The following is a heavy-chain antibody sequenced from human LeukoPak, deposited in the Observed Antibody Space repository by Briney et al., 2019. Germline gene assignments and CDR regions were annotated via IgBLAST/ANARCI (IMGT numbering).Heavy chain of an antibody. J-gene: IGHJ4*02. V-gene: IGHV3-23*01. D-gene: IGHD6-13*01. Sequence: GGSLRLSCAASGFTLSSYAMSWVRQAPGKGLEWVPAISDSGNTYHADSVKGRFTISRDNAKNSLYLQMNSLRAEDTAVYYCARDMAAAVRSFDYWGQGTLVTVSS. CDR2: ISDSGNT. CDR1: GFTLSSYA. CDR3: ARDMAAAVRSFDY.